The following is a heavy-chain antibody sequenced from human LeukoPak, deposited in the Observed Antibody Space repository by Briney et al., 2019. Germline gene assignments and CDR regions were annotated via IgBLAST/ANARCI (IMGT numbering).Heavy chain of an antibody. J-gene: IGHJ6*03. V-gene: IGHV3-43D*03. Sequence: GGSLRLSCAASGFTFDDYAMHWVRQAPGRGREGASLISWVGGRTYYADSVKGRFTISRDNSKNSLYLQMNSLRAEDTALYYCAKDGYDFWSGYYTLEYYYYMDVWGKGTTVTVSS. CDR1: GFTFDDYA. CDR3: AKDGYDFWSGYYTLEYYYYMDV. D-gene: IGHD3-3*01. CDR2: ISWVGGRT.